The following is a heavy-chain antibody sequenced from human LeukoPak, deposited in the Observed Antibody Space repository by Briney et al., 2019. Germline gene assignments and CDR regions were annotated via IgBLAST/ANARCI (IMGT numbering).Heavy chain of an antibody. Sequence: GGSLRLSCAASGFTFSSYAMSWVRQAPGKGLEWVSAISGSGGSTYYADSVKGRFTISRDNSKNTLYLQMNSLRSEDTAVYYCARGLVNVVVTAILLSWDDAFDIWGQGTMVTVSS. CDR2: ISGSGGST. J-gene: IGHJ3*02. CDR3: ARGLVNVVVTAILLSWDDAFDI. D-gene: IGHD2-21*02. CDR1: GFTFSSYA. V-gene: IGHV3-23*01.